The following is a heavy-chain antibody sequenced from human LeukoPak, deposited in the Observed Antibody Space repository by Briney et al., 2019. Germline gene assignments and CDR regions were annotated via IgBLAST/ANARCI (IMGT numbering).Heavy chain of an antibody. J-gene: IGHJ4*02. Sequence: PSETLSLTCAVYGGSFSGYYWSWIRQPPGKGLEWIGEISHSGSTNYNPSLKSRVTISVDTSKNQFSLKLSSVTAADTAVYYCARARRTDYFDYWGQGTLVTVSS. D-gene: IGHD2-8*02. CDR2: ISHSGST. CDR3: ARARRTDYFDY. CDR1: GGSFSGYY. V-gene: IGHV4-34*01.